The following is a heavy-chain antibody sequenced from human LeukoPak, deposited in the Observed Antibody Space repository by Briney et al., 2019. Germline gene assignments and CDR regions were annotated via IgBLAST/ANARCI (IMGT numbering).Heavy chain of an antibody. V-gene: IGHV3-9*01. CDR3: AKGIMGVSCTNGVCYVFDY. J-gene: IGHJ4*02. CDR1: GFTFDDYA. Sequence: GGSLRLSCAASGFTFDDYAMHWVRQAPGKGLEWVSGISWNSGSIGYADSVKGRFTISRDTAKNSLYLQMNSLRAEDTALYYCAKGIMGVSCTNGVCYVFDYWGQGTLATVSS. CDR2: ISWNSGSI. D-gene: IGHD2-8*01.